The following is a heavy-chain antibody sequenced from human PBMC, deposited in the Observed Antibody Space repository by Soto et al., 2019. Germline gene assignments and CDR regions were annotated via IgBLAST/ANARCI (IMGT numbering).Heavy chain of an antibody. CDR3: ATGQQLGY. CDR1: GFTFSTYA. CDR2: IINSGGST. D-gene: IGHD6-13*01. J-gene: IGHJ4*02. V-gene: IGHV3-23*01. Sequence: VGSLRLSCAASGFTFSTYAMSWVRQAPGKGLEWVSKIINSGGSTYYADSVKGRFTISRDNSKNTLYLQMNSLRAEDTAVYYCATGQQLGYWGQGTLVTVSS.